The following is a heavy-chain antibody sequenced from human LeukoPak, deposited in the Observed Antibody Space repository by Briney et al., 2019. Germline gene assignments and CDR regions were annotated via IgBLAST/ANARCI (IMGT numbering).Heavy chain of an antibody. CDR3: AKELDSHWLVFDY. CDR1: GFTFSSYS. J-gene: IGHJ4*02. CDR2: ISSSSSHI. V-gene: IGHV3-21*04. D-gene: IGHD6-19*01. Sequence: PGGSLRLSCAASGFTFSSYSMNWVRQAPGKGLEWVSSISSSSSHIYYADSVKGRFTISRDNAKNSLYLQMNSLRAEDTAVYYCAKELDSHWLVFDYWGQGALVTVSS.